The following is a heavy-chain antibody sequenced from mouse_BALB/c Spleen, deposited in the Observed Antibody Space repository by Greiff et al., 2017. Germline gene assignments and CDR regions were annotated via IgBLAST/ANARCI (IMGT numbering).Heavy chain of an antibody. CDR3: ARYHYDYATGYFDV. Sequence: EVKLEESGPSLVKPSQTLSLTCSVTGDSITSGYWNWIRKFPGNKLEYMGYISYSGSTYYNPSLKSRISITRDTSKNQYYLQLNSVTTEDTATYYCARYHYDYATGYFDVWGAGTTVTVSS. V-gene: IGHV3-8*02. D-gene: IGHD2-4*01. CDR2: ISYSGST. J-gene: IGHJ1*01. CDR1: GDSITSGY.